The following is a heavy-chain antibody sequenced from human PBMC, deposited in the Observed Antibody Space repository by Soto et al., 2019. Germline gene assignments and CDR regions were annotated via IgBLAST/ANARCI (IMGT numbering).Heavy chain of an antibody. D-gene: IGHD3-22*01. V-gene: IGHV5-10-1*01. Sequence: GESLKISCKGSGYSFAGYWITWVRQKPGKGREWMGRIDPSDSQTYYSPSFRGHVTISVTKSITTVFLQWSSLRASDTAMYYCARQIYDSDTGPNFQYYFDSWGQGTPVTVSS. J-gene: IGHJ4*02. CDR2: IDPSDSQT. CDR3: ARQIYDSDTGPNFQYYFDS. CDR1: GYSFAGYW.